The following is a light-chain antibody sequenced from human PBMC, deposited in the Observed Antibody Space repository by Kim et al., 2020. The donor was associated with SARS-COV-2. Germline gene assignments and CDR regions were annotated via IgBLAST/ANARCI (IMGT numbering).Light chain of an antibody. J-gene: IGKJ3*01. CDR3: QQYNNWPPFT. Sequence: SPGERATLSCRASQSVSSNFSWYQQKNRQDPTRLIYGAATRAAGITARFSGSGSGTAFTLTISSMQSDDFAVYYCQQYNNWPPFTFGPGTKVDIK. CDR1: QSVSSN. CDR2: GAA. V-gene: IGKV3-15*01.